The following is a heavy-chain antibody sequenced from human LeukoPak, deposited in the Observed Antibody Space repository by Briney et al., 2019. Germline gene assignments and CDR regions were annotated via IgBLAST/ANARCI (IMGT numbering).Heavy chain of an antibody. CDR2: ISGSGGGT. CDR1: GLTFQRYG. J-gene: IGHJ4*02. Sequence: GGSLRLSCEASGLTFQRYGVSWVRQAPGKGLEWVSNISGSGGGTHYASSVKDRAAISRDNSKNTVYLQINGLRAEDTAVYYCAKGSAAAVVDYWGQGTLVTVSS. V-gene: IGHV3-23*01. D-gene: IGHD2-15*01. CDR3: AKGSAAAVVDY.